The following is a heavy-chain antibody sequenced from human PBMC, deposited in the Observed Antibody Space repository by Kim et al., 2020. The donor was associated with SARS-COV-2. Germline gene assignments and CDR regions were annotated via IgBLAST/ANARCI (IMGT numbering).Heavy chain of an antibody. J-gene: IGHJ4*02. CDR3: ARRPSTTVTVDY. D-gene: IGHD4-17*01. CDR1: GGSISSSSYY. CDR2: IYYSGNT. Sequence: SETLSLTCTVYGGSISSSSYYWGWIRQPPGKGLEWIGSIYYSGNTYYNPSLKSRVTISVDTSKNQFSLKLGSVTAADTAVYYCARRPSTTVTVDYWGQGTLGTVSS. V-gene: IGHV4-39*01.